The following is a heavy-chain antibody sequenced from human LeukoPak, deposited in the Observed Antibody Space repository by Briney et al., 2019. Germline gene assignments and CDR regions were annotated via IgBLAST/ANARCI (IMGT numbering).Heavy chain of an antibody. CDR2: IYYSGST. D-gene: IGHD2-21*02. CDR3: ARDSSMTDSRHYYYYGMDV. J-gene: IGHJ6*02. V-gene: IGHV4-31*03. Sequence: PSETLSLTCTVSGGSISSGGYYWSWIRQHPGTGLEWIGYIYYSGSTYYNPSLKSRVTISVDTSKNQFSLKLSSVTAADTAVYYCARDSSMTDSRHYYYYGMDVWGQGTTVTVSS. CDR1: GGSISSGGYY.